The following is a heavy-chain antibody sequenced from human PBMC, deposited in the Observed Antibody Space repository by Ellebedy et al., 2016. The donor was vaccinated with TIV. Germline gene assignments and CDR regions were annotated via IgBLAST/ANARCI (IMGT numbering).Heavy chain of an antibody. V-gene: IGHV4-39*01. J-gene: IGHJ6*02. Sequence: SETLSLTXTVSGGSISSSSYYWGWIRQPPGKGLEWIGSIYYSGSTYYNPSLKSRVTISVDTSKNQFSLKLSSVTAADTAVYYCASLFSLPLWLRSGYGMDVWGQGTTVTVSS. CDR2: IYYSGST. CDR3: ASLFSLPLWLRSGYGMDV. D-gene: IGHD3-16*01. CDR1: GGSISSSSYY.